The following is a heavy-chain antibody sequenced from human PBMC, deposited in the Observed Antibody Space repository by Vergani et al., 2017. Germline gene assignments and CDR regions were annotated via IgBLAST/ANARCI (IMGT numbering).Heavy chain of an antibody. CDR1: GYTFTSYD. D-gene: IGHD3-16*01. Sequence: QVQLVQSGAEVKKPGASVKVSCKASGYTFTSYDINWVRQATGQGLEWMGWMNPNSGNTGYAQKFQGRVTISVDTSKNQFSLKLSSVTAADTAVYYCARLSIWGTLDYWGQGTLVTVSS. V-gene: IGHV1-8*02. J-gene: IGHJ4*02. CDR3: ARLSIWGTLDY. CDR2: MNPNSGNT.